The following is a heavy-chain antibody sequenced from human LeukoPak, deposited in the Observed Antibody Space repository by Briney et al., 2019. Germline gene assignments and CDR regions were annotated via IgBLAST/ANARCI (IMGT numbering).Heavy chain of an antibody. CDR1: GFTFSSYA. CDR2: ISYDGSNK. D-gene: IGHD3-10*01. J-gene: IGHJ4*02. CDR3: ARVRVWFGEFLPFDY. Sequence: GRSLRLSCAASGFTFSSYAMHWVRQAPGKGLEWVAVISYDGSNKYYADSVKGRFTISRDNAKNTLYLQMNSLRAEDTAVYYCARVRVWFGEFLPFDYWGQGTLVTVSS. V-gene: IGHV3-30-3*01.